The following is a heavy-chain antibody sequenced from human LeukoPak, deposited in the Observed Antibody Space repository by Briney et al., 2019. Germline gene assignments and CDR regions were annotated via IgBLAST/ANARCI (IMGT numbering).Heavy chain of an antibody. CDR3: ARVVVAATNTYYFDY. Sequence: PSETLSLTCTVSGGSITSSSYYWGWIRQPPGKGLEWIGSIYYSGSTYYNPSLKSRVTISVDTSKNQFSLKLSSVTAADTAVYYCARVVVAATNTYYFDYWGQGTLVTVSS. CDR1: GGSITSSSYY. D-gene: IGHD2-15*01. V-gene: IGHV4-39*07. CDR2: IYYSGST. J-gene: IGHJ4*02.